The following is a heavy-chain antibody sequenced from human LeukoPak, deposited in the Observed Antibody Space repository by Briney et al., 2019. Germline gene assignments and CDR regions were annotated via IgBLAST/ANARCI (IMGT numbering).Heavy chain of an antibody. J-gene: IGHJ4*02. V-gene: IGHV3-7*01. CDR2: IKPDGGEK. CDR3: ARVGSGHYFYFFDY. CDR1: GFTFSTYW. D-gene: IGHD4-17*01. Sequence: GGSLRLSCAASGFTFSTYWMGWVRQTPGKGLEWVANIKPDGGEKYYVDSVKGRFTISRDNAKNSLYLQMNSLRAEDTAFYYCARVGSGHYFYFFDYWGQGALVTVSS.